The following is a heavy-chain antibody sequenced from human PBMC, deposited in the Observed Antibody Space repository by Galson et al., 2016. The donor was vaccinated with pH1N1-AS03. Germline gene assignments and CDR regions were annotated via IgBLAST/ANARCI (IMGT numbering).Heavy chain of an antibody. CDR3: ARHREDQVLSSPMDV. Sequence: QSGAEVKKPGESLKISCKGSGYSFTKNWIGWVRQMPGKGLEWMGFIYPIDSDTRYSPAFQGQVTISVDKSINTAYLQWSSLKAADTAMYFCARHREDQVLSSPMDVWGRGTTVIVSS. D-gene: IGHD1-26*01. V-gene: IGHV5-51*01. J-gene: IGHJ6*02. CDR2: IYPIDSDT. CDR1: GYSFTKNW.